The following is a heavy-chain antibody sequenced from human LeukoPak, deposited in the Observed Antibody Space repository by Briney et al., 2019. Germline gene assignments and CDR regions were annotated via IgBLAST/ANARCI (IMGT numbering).Heavy chain of an antibody. D-gene: IGHD5-24*01. V-gene: IGHV3-53*01. CDR2: IDGGGST. J-gene: IGHJ6*03. CDR3: ARDRSDGNYYMVV. Sequence: GGSLRLSCEASGFTFSTHAMSWLRQAPGKGLEWVSVIDGGGSTSYADSVKGRFTISRDNSKNTLYLQMNSPRVDDTGVYYCARDRSDGNYYMVVWGKGTTVIVSS. CDR1: GFTFSTHA.